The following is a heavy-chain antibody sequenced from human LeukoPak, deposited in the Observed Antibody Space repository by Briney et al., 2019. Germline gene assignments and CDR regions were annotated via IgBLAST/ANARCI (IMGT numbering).Heavy chain of an antibody. Sequence: ASVKVSCKASGYXLTNNYMHWVRQAPGQGLEWMGIINPSGGSTNYAQKFQGRVTMTRDTSASTVYMELSSLRSEDTAVYYCARAVGIVVVVVATLDYWGQGTLVTVSS. V-gene: IGHV1-46*01. CDR2: INPSGGST. J-gene: IGHJ4*02. CDR3: ARAVGIVVVVVATLDY. CDR1: GYXLTNNY. D-gene: IGHD2-15*01.